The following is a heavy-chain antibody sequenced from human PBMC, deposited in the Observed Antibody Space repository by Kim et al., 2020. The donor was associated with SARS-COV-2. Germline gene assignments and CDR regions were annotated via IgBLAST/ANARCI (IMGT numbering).Heavy chain of an antibody. CDR3: ARGGEYYYGSNWFDP. CDR2: IYSGGST. J-gene: IGHJ5*02. CDR1: GFTVSSNY. Sequence: GGSLRLSCAASGFTVSSNYMSWVRQAPGKGLEWVSVIYSGGSTYYADSVKGRFTISRDNSKNTLYLQMNSLRAEDTAVYYCARGGEYYYGSNWFDPWGQGTLVTVSS. V-gene: IGHV3-53*01. D-gene: IGHD3-10*01.